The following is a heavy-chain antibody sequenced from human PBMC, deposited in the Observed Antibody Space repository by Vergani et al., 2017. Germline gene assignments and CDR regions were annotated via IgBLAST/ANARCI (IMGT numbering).Heavy chain of an antibody. CDR2: IYTSGST. V-gene: IGHV4-4*07. Sequence: QVQLQESGPGLVKPSETLSLTCTVSGGSISSYYWSWIRQPAGKGLEWIGRIYTSGSTNYNPSLKSRVIMSVDTSQNQFSLKLSSVTAADTAVYYCARDRGAGYCSSTSCYTPNWFDPWGQGTLVTVSS. J-gene: IGHJ5*02. CDR1: GGSISSYY. CDR3: ARDRGAGYCSSTSCYTPNWFDP. D-gene: IGHD2-2*02.